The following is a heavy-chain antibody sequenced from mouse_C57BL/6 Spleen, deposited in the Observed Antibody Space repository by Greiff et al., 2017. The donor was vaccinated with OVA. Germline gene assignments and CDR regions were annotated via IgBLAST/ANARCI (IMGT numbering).Heavy chain of an antibody. J-gene: IGHJ4*01. CDR3: ARIYSNLYVDY. V-gene: IGHV5-17*01. CDR2: ISSGSSTI. Sequence: EVMLVESGGGLVKPGGSLKLSCAASGFTFSDYGMHWVRQAPEKGLEWVAYISSGSSTIYYADTVKGRFTISRDNAKNTLFLQMTSLRSEDTAMYYCARIYSNLYVDYWGQGTSVTVSS. D-gene: IGHD2-5*01. CDR1: GFTFSDYG.